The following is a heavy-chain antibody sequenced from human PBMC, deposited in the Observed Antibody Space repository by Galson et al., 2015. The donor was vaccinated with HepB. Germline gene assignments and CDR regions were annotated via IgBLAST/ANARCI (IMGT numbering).Heavy chain of an antibody. CDR1: GGTFSSYT. Sequence: SVKVSCKASGGTFSSYTISWVRQAPGQGLEWMGRIIPILGIANYAQKFQGRVTITADKSTSTAYMELSSLRSEDTAVYYYARRSEAANYYYGMDVWGQGTTVTVSS. V-gene: IGHV1-69*02. D-gene: IGHD2-15*01. CDR2: IIPILGIA. CDR3: ARRSEAANYYYGMDV. J-gene: IGHJ6*02.